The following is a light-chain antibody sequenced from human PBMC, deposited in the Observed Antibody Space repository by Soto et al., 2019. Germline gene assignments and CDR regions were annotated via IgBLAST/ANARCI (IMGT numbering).Light chain of an antibody. CDR3: CSYAGSYTFV. Sequence: QSVLTQPRSVSGSPGQSVTISCTGSSXDVGGYNYVSWYQHHPGKAPKVVIYDVSQRPSGVPDRFSGSKSGNTASLTISGLQAEDEADYYCCSYAGSYTFVFGSGTKFTVL. CDR2: DVS. CDR1: SXDVGGYNY. V-gene: IGLV2-11*01. J-gene: IGLJ1*01.